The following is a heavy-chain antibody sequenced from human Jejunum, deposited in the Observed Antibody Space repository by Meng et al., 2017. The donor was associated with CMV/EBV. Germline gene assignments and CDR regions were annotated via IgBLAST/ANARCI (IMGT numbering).Heavy chain of an antibody. J-gene: IGHJ4*02. Sequence: EVQLVESGGGLIQPGGSLRLSCGFSGLSFNNAWMSWVRLAPGKGLEWLGRIKSKADGGTTDHAAPVRGRFIILKDDSKNTMYLQMNSLKTDDTAVYYCTTDRGITSRPLFDFWGPGTLVTVSS. V-gene: IGHV3-15*01. CDR3: TTDRGITSRPLFDF. CDR1: GLSFNNAW. CDR2: IKSKADGGTT. D-gene: IGHD6-6*01.